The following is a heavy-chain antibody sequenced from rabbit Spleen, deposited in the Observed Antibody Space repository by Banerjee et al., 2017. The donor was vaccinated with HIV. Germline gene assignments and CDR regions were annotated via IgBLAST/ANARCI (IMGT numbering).Heavy chain of an antibody. CDR1: GFSFSRNYD. D-gene: IGHD1-1*01. CDR2: IDPVFGST. V-gene: IGHV1S43*01. J-gene: IGHJ4*01. CDR3: VRDQAHMLDL. Sequence: QQQLEESGGGLVKPGGTLTLTCKASGFSFSRNYDMCWVRQAPGKGLEWIGYIDPVFGSTFYASWVNGRFTISSHNAQNTLYLQLNSLTAADTATYFCVRDQAHMLDLWGPGTLVTVS.